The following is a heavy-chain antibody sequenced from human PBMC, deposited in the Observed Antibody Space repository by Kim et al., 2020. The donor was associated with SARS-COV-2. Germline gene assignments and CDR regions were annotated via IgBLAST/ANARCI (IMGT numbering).Heavy chain of an antibody. CDR3: ARDWLATKFDY. D-gene: IGHD5-12*01. V-gene: IGHV3-21*01. J-gene: IGHJ4*02. CDR2: ISSSSSYL. Sequence: GGSLRLSCAASGFTFSSYSMNWVRQAPGKGLEWVSSISSSSSYLYYADSVKGRFTISRDNAKNSLYLQMNSLRAEDTAVYYCARDWLATKFDYWGQGTLVTVSS. CDR1: GFTFSSYS.